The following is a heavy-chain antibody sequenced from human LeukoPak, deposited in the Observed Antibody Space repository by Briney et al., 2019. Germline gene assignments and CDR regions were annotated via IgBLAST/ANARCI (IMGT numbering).Heavy chain of an antibody. CDR2: IYYSGST. CDR1: GGSISIGGYY. CDR3: ARGHYYDSGDAFDI. V-gene: IGHV4-31*03. D-gene: IGHD3-22*01. J-gene: IGHJ3*02. Sequence: SETLSLTCTVSGGSISIGGYYWSWIRQHPGKGLEWIGYIYYSGSTYYNPSLKSRVTISVDTSKNQFSLKLSSVTAADTAVYYCARGHYYDSGDAFDIWGQGTMVTVSS.